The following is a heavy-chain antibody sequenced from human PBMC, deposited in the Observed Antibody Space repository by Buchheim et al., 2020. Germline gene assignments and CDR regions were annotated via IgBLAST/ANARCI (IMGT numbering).Heavy chain of an antibody. D-gene: IGHD3-10*01. Sequence: QVQLVQSGAEVKKPGSSVKVSCKASGGTFSSYTISWVRQAPGQGLEWMGRIIPILGIANYAQKFQGRVTITADKSTSTAYMELSSLRSEDTAVYYCARERGSYYKGNNYYYYGMDVWGQGTT. CDR2: IIPILGIA. J-gene: IGHJ6*02. CDR3: ARERGSYYKGNNYYYYGMDV. V-gene: IGHV1-69*08. CDR1: GGTFSSYT.